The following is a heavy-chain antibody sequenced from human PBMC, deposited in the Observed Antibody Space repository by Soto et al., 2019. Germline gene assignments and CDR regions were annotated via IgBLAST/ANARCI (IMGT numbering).Heavy chain of an antibody. Sequence: QITLNESGPTQVKPRQTLTLTCTFSGFSLTTSGVGVGWIRQSPGKAPEWLALIYWDDDKRYSPSLKSRLTLTKDTSQPRVVLTMDDLDPEDTATYYCAHRVLRTVFGLVTTTAIYFDFWGQGTPVAVSS. CDR3: AHRVLRTVFGLVTTTAIYFDF. J-gene: IGHJ4*02. V-gene: IGHV2-5*02. CDR2: IYWDDDK. D-gene: IGHD3-3*01. CDR1: GFSLTTSGVG.